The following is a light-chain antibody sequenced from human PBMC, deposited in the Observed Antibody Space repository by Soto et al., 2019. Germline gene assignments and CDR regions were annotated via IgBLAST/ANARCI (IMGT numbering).Light chain of an antibody. J-gene: IGKJ1*01. V-gene: IGKV3-20*01. CDR2: GAS. Sequence: IVLTQSPATLSLSPGERATLSCRASQNVANYLDWYQQKPGQAPRLLIFGASIRVTGIPDRFIGSGSGTDFTLTISRLEPEDFAVYYCQHYVTSLTTFGQGTKVDIK. CDR1: QNVANY. CDR3: QHYVTSLTT.